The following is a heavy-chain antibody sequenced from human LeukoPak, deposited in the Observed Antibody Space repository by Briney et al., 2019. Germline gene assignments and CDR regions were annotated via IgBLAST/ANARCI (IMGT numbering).Heavy chain of an antibody. D-gene: IGHD3-16*01. V-gene: IGHV4-39*07. CDR3: AGSYDYVWGSYPSAYDY. CDR2: IYHSGST. CDR1: GGSISSSSYY. Sequence: SETLSLTCTVSGGSISSSSYYWGWIRQPPGKGLEWIGSIYHSGSTYYNPSLKSRVTISVDRSKNQFSLKLSSVTAADTAVYYCAGSYDYVWGSYPSAYDYWGQGTLVTVSS. J-gene: IGHJ4*02.